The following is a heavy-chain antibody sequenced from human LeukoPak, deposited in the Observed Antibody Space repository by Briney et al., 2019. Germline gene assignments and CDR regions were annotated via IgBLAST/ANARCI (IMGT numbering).Heavy chain of an antibody. D-gene: IGHD2-2*01. CDR1: GYSISSGYY. Sequence: SETLSLTCTVSGYSISSGYYWGWIRQPPGEGLEWSGSIYHSGSTYYNTSLKSRVTISVDTSKNPFSLKLSSVTAADTAVYYCARGYQLLSYYFDYWGQGTLVTVSS. CDR2: IYHSGST. J-gene: IGHJ4*02. CDR3: ARGYQLLSYYFDY. V-gene: IGHV4-38-2*02.